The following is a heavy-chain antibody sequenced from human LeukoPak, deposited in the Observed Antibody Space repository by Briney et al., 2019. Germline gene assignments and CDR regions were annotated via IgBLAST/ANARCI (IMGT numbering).Heavy chain of an antibody. Sequence: GGSLRLSCAASGFTFSNYAMSWVRQAPGKGLEWVSSINSVGSHIYYRDSVKGRFTISRDNAKNSVYLQMNNLRAADTALYYCTRDPAYYLRYGYFDYWGQGILVTVSS. CDR2: INSVGSHI. J-gene: IGHJ4*03. V-gene: IGHV3-21*01. D-gene: IGHD1-26*01. CDR3: TRDPAYYLRYGYFDY. CDR1: GFTFSNYA.